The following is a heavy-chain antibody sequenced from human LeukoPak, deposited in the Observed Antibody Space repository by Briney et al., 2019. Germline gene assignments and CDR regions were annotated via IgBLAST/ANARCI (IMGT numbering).Heavy chain of an antibody. V-gene: IGHV4-34*01. J-gene: IGHJ4*02. CDR2: INHSGST. D-gene: IGHD2-8*01. CDR1: GGSFSGYY. Sequence: SETLSLTCAVYGGSFSGYYWSWIRQPPGKGLEWIGEINHSGSTNYNPSLKSRVTISVDTSKNQFSLKLSSVTAADTAVYYCARGIVLMHYATFDIWGPGTPVTVSS. CDR3: ARGIVLMHYATFDI.